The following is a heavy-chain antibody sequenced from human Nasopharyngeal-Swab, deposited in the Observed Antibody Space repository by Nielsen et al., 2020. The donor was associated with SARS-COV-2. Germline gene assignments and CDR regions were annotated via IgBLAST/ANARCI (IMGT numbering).Heavy chain of an antibody. CDR3: ARGDIGNGYYYSMSFGAFDI. D-gene: IGHD3-3*01. Sequence: WIRQPPGKGLEWLGYIYYSESTYYNPSLKSRITMSLEMSKNQFSLELKSVTAADTAVYYCARGDIGNGYYYSMSFGAFDIWGQGTMVTVSS. CDR2: IYYSEST. V-gene: IGHV4-30-4*01. J-gene: IGHJ3*02.